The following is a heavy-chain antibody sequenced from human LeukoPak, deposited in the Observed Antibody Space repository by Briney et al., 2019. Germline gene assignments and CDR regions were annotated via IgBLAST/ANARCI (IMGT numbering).Heavy chain of an antibody. CDR3: AKALIAVAGLIDY. J-gene: IGHJ4*02. D-gene: IGHD6-19*01. CDR1: GFTFDDYA. V-gene: IGHV3-9*01. Sequence: GRSLRLSCAASGFTFDDYAMHWVRQAPGKGLEWVSGISWNSGSIGYADSMKGRFTISRDNAKNSLYLQMNSLRAEDTALYYCAKALIAVAGLIDYWGQGTLVTVSS. CDR2: ISWNSGSI.